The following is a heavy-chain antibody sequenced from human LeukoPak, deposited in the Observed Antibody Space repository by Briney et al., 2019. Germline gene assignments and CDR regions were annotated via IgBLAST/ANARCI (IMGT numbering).Heavy chain of an antibody. CDR3: ARLKQLDIDY. V-gene: IGHV4-4*07. Sequence: SETLSLTCTVSGGSLSNYYWSWIRQPAGKGLEWIGRIYTSGSTNYNPSPKSRVTISIDKSKNQFSLKLTSVTAADTAVYYCARLKQLDIDYWGQGTLVTVSS. CDR1: GGSLSNYY. CDR2: IYTSGST. J-gene: IGHJ4*02. D-gene: IGHD6-6*01.